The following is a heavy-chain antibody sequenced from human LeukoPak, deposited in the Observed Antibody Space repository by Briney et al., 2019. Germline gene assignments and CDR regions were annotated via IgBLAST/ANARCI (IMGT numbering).Heavy chain of an antibody. CDR1: GFTFDDYA. J-gene: IGHJ3*02. V-gene: IGHV3-43*02. CDR2: ISGDGGST. CDR3: AKFDYYDSSGHPGAAFDI. Sequence: QPGGSLRLSCAASGFTFDDYAMHWVRQAPGKGLEWVSLISGDGGSTYYADSVKGRFTISRDNSKNSLYLQMSSLRTEDTALYYCAKFDYYDSSGHPGAAFDIWGQGTMVTVSS. D-gene: IGHD3-22*01.